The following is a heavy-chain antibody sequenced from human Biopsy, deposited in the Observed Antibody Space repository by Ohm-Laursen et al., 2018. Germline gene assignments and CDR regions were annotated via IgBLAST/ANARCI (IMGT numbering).Heavy chain of an antibody. V-gene: IGHV4-39*01. CDR1: GFSLRSSGMR. Sequence: TLTLTYTFSGFSLRSSGMRMSWIRQPPGKGLEWIGSISYTGSTHDNPSLTSRVTISVDTSKNQFSLKLYSLTAADTAVYYCARHGVYGDLRMDYWGQGTLVTVSS. CDR2: ISYTGST. CDR3: ARHGVYGDLRMDY. D-gene: IGHD4-17*01. J-gene: IGHJ4*02.